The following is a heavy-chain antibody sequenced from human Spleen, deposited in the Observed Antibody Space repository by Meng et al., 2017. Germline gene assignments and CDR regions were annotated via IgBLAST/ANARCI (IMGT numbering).Heavy chain of an antibody. CDR3: APDPPLEGSSTSC. J-gene: IGHJ4*02. Sequence: VQLVQSGDEVKKPGSSVKVSCKASGGTFSSYAISWVRQAPGQGLEWIGGIIPIFGTASYAQKFQGRVTITADKSTSTAYMELSSLRSEDTAVYYCAPDPPLEGSSTSCWGQGTLVTVSS. CDR2: IIPIFGTA. CDR1: GGTFSSYA. D-gene: IGHD2-2*01. V-gene: IGHV1-69*06.